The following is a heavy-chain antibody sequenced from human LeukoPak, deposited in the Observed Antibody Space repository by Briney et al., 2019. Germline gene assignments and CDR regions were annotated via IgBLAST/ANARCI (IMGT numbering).Heavy chain of an antibody. V-gene: IGHV3-7*01. Sequence: PGGSLRLSCAASGFNFVDYAMHWVRQVPGKGLEWVANIKQDGSEKYYVDSVKGRFTISRDNAKNSLYLQMNSLRAEDTAVYYCARVSRATVFYYYYMDVWGKGTTVTVSS. D-gene: IGHD4-17*01. J-gene: IGHJ6*03. CDR1: GFNFVDYA. CDR2: IKQDGSEK. CDR3: ARVSRATVFYYYYMDV.